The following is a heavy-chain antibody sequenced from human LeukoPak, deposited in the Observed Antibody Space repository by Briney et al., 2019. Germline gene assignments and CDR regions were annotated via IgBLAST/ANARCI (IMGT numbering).Heavy chain of an antibody. CDR2: ISAYNGNT. J-gene: IGHJ4*02. D-gene: IGHD3-22*01. Sequence: ASVKVSCKASGYTFTSYGISWVRQAPGQGLEWMGWISAYNGNTNYAQKLQGRVTMTTDTSTSTAYIELRSLRSDDTAVYYCARGYYDSSGYYLVDYWGQGTLVTASS. CDR1: GYTFTSYG. CDR3: ARGYYDSSGYYLVDY. V-gene: IGHV1-18*01.